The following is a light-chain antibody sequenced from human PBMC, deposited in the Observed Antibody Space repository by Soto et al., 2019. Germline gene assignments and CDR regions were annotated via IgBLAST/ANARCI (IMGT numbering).Light chain of an antibody. CDR1: QSVSSY. CDR3: HQRTNWPTWT. V-gene: IGKV3-11*01. J-gene: IGKJ1*01. CDR2: DAS. Sequence: EIVLTQSPATPSLSPGERATLSCRASQSVSSYLAWYQQKPGQTPRLLIYDASNRATGIPARFSGSGSGTDFTLTISSLEPEDFAVYYCHQRTNWPTWTFGQGTKVEIK.